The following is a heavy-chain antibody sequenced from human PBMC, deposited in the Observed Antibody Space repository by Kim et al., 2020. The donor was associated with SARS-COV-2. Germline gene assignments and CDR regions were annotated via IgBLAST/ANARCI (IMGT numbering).Heavy chain of an antibody. J-gene: IGHJ4*02. CDR3: AKDPSCGDDNCYYNFDY. CDR2: ISGSGGAT. CDR1: GFTFSSYA. D-gene: IGHD2-15*01. Sequence: GGSLRLSCAASGFTFSSYAMSWVRQAPGKGLEWVSAISGSGGATFYADSVMGRFTISRDNSKNTLYLQMNSLRAEDTALYYCAKDPSCGDDNCYYNFDYWGQGPLDTVSS. V-gene: IGHV3-23*01.